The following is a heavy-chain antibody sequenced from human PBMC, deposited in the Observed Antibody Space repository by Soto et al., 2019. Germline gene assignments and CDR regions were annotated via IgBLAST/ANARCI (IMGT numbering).Heavy chain of an antibody. CDR1: GGSVSSGSYY. D-gene: IGHD6-6*01. CDR2: IYYSGST. J-gene: IGHJ4*02. Sequence: QVQLQESGPGLVKPSETLSLTCTVSGGSVSSGSYYWSWIRQPPGKGLEWIGYIYYSGSTNYNPSLKSRVTISVDTSTNQFSLKLSSVTAADTAVYYCARAYSSSCTFDYWGQGTLVTVSS. CDR3: ARAYSSSCTFDY. V-gene: IGHV4-61*01.